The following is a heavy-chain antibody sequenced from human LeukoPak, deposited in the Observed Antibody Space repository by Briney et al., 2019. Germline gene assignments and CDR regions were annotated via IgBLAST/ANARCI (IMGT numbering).Heavy chain of an antibody. CDR2: IYSGGST. Sequence: GGSLRLSCAASGFTVSSNYMSWVRQAPGKGLEWVSVIYSGGSTYYADSVKGRFTISRDNSKNMLYLQMNSLRAEDTAVYYCARGMAVAGNGFDYWGQGTLVTVSS. D-gene: IGHD6-19*01. CDR3: ARGMAVAGNGFDY. V-gene: IGHV3-53*01. J-gene: IGHJ4*02. CDR1: GFTVSSNY.